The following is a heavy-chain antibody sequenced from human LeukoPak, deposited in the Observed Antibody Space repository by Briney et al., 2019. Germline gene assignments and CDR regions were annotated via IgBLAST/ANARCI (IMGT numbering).Heavy chain of an antibody. CDR1: GFTVSSNY. V-gene: IGHV3-66*01. Sequence: PGGSLRLSCAASGFTVSSNYMSWFRQAPGKGLEWVSVIYSGGSTYYADSVKGRFTISRDNSKNTLYLQMNSLRAEDTAVYYCARTMVRGVITPKDLYYFDYWGQGTLVTVSS. D-gene: IGHD3-10*01. CDR3: ARTMVRGVITPKDLYYFDY. J-gene: IGHJ4*02. CDR2: IYSGGST.